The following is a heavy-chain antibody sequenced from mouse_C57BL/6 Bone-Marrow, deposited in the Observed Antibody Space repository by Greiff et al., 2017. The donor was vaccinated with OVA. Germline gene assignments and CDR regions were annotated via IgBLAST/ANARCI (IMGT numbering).Heavy chain of an antibody. V-gene: IGHV5-16*01. CDR3: ARGWVYFDY. D-gene: IGHD4-1*01. CDR2: INYDGSST. CDR1: GFTFSDYY. J-gene: IGHJ2*01. Sequence: EVKLVESEGGLVQPGSSMKLSCTASGFTFSDYYMAWVRQVPEKGLEWVADINYDGSSTYYLDSLKSRFIISRDNAKNLLYLQMSSLKSEDTATYYCARGWVYFDYWGQGTTLTVSS.